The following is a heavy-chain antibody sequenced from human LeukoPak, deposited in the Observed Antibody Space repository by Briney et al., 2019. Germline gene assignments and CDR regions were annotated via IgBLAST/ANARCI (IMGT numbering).Heavy chain of an antibody. CDR3: ARGDEIAAAGFDY. CDR1: GGSFSGYY. CDR2: INHSGST. D-gene: IGHD6-13*01. Sequence: SETLSLTCAVYGGSFSGYYWNWIRQPPGKGLEWIGEINHSGSTNYNPSLKSRVTISVDTSKNQFSLKLSSVTAADTAVYYCARGDEIAAAGFDYWGQGTLVTVSS. J-gene: IGHJ4*02. V-gene: IGHV4-34*01.